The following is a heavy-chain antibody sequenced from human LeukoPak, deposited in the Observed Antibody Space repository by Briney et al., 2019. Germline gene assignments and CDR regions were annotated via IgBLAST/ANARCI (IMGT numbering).Heavy chain of an antibody. CDR1: GFTFSSYA. D-gene: IGHD3-22*01. J-gene: IGHJ4*02. V-gene: IGHV3-30*04. CDR2: ISYDGSNK. CDR3: ARVSTYYYDSSGYLADY. Sequence: GRSLRLSGAASGFTFSSYAMHWVRQGPGKGLEWVAVISYDGSNKYYADSVKGRFTISRDNSKNTLYLQMNSLRAEDTAVYYCARVSTYYYDSSGYLADYWGQGTLVTVSS.